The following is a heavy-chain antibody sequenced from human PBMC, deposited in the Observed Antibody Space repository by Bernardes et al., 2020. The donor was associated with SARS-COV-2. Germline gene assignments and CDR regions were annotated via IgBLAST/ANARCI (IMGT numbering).Heavy chain of an antibody. CDR3: ARLDGSGDFDF. D-gene: IGHD2-2*03. CDR1: GGSIIKNSFY. J-gene: IGHJ4*02. CDR2: IYYTGST. Sequence: SKTLSVTCTVSGGSIIKNSFYWGWIRQPPGKGLEWVGSIYYTGSTYYNPSLKSRVTISLDTSKNQFSLKLSSVTAADTAVYYCARLDGSGDFDFWGQGILVTVSS. V-gene: IGHV4-39*01.